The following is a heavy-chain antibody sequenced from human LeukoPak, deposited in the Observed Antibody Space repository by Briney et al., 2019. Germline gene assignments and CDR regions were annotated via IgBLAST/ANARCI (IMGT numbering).Heavy chain of an antibody. J-gene: IGHJ6*02. CDR3: AKLEGWASDYGDYANPPGGMDV. V-gene: IGHV3-30*18. CDR1: GFTFSSYG. CDR2: ISYDGSNK. D-gene: IGHD4-17*01. Sequence: PGGSLRLSCAASGFTFSSYGMHWVRQAPGKGLEWVAVISYDGSNKYYADSVKGRFTISRDNSKNTLYLQMTSLRAEDTAVYYCAKLEGWASDYGDYANPPGGMDVWGQGTTVTVSS.